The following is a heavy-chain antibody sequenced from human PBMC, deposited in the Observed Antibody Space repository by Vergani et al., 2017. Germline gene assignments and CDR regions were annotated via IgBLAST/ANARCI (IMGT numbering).Heavy chain of an antibody. CDR2: IYYSGST. J-gene: IGHJ5*02. Sequence: QVQLQESGPGLVKPSQTLSLTCTVSGGSISSGGYYWSWIRQHPGKGLEWIGYIYYSGSTYYNPSLKSRVTISVDTSKTQFSLKLSSLRSEDTAVYYCASDLRGENWFDPWGQGTLVTVSS. D-gene: IGHD4-17*01. CDR1: GGSISSGGYY. CDR3: ASDLRGENWFDP. V-gene: IGHV4-31*03.